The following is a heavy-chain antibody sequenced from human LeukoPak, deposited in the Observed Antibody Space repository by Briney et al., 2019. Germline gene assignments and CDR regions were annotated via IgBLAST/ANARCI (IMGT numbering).Heavy chain of an antibody. Sequence: GGSLRLSCVASGISFSSYWMAWVRQAPGKGLEWVANIKYDGTHKFYADSVKGRFTISRDNAKNSLFLETNSLTADDTAVYFCASSHDSSGNDWGQGTLVTVSS. CDR2: IKYDGTHK. CDR1: GISFSSYW. D-gene: IGHD3-22*01. V-gene: IGHV3-7*01. CDR3: ASSHDSSGND. J-gene: IGHJ4*02.